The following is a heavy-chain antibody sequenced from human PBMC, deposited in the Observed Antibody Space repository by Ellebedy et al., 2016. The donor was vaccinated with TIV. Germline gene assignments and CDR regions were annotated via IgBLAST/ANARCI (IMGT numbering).Heavy chain of an antibody. J-gene: IGHJ4*02. CDR3: ARSVMKVVTAAPLGY. Sequence: AASVKVSCKASGYTFTGYYIHWVQQAPGQGLEWMGWLNVASTDTNYAQRFRDRVTMTRDTSISTAYMDLSRLTSDDTAVYYCARSVMKVVTAAPLGYWGQGTLVTVSS. V-gene: IGHV1-2*02. CDR1: GYTFTGYY. D-gene: IGHD3-22*01. CDR2: LNVASTDT.